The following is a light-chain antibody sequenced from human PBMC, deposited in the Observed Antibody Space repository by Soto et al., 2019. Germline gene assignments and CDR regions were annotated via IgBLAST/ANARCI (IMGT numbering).Light chain of an antibody. Sequence: EIVLTQSPGTLSLSPGARATLSCRASQSVSSTYLAWYQQKPGQAPRLLIYGASSRATGIPDRFSGSGSGTDFTLTISRLEPEDFAVYYCQQYVRSPWTF. V-gene: IGKV3-20*01. J-gene: IGKJ1*01. CDR1: QSVSSTY. CDR2: GAS. CDR3: QQYVRSPWT.